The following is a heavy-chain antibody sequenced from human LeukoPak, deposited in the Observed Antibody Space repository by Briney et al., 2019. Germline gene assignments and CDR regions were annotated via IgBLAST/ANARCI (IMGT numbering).Heavy chain of an antibody. CDR2: ISGSGGST. Sequence: GGALRLSCVAPGFTFCSDAMSWVREALGEGVECVSTISGSGGSTYYADSVKGRFTISRDNSKTTLYLQMNSLRAEDTAVYYCAKDSDYGGDYFDYWGQGTLVTVSS. CDR1: GFTFCSDA. V-gene: IGHV3-23*01. D-gene: IGHD4-23*01. J-gene: IGHJ4*02. CDR3: AKDSDYGGDYFDY.